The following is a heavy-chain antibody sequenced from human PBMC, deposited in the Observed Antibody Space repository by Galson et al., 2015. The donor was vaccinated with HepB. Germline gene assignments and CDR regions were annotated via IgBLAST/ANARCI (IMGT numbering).Heavy chain of an antibody. J-gene: IGHJ4*02. V-gene: IGHV3-21*01. CDR1: GFTLSSYG. D-gene: IGHD3-3*01. CDR2: IDSSSTYM. Sequence: SLRLSCAASGFTLSSYGMNWVRQAPGKGLEWVSSIDSSSTYMYYAHSVKGRFTISRDNAKNSLYLQMNSLRAEDTALYYCARDHSPNYSFWGGYCGDFDYWGQGTLVTVSS. CDR3: ARDHSPNYSFWGGYCGDFDY.